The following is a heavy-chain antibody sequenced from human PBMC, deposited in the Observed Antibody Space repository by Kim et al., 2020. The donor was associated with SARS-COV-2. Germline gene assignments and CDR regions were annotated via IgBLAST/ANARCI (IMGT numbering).Heavy chain of an antibody. D-gene: IGHD1-26*01. V-gene: IGHV3-64*01. J-gene: IGHJ4*02. CDR3: ARGGGGFLDY. CDR1: GFTFSSYG. CDR2: INPNGGTT. Sequence: GGSLRLSCAASGFTFSSYGMVWVRQAPGTGLEYISSINPNGGTTYYANSVKGRFTISRDDSKKTLYVQMDSLTVEDMAVYYCARGGGGFLDYWGQGIL.